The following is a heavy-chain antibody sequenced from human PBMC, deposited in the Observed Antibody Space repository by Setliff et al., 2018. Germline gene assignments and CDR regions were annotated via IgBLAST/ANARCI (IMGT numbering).Heavy chain of an antibody. Sequence: PGGSMRLSCAASGFLYSNNAFHWVRQTQGKGLEWVAVISYDGTITHYVDSVKGRFSISRDNSQNTMYLQLNSLSPEDTALYYCASSSGGNYEAYFDYCGQGTLVTVSS. CDR2: ISYDGTIT. D-gene: IGHD2-15*01. CDR1: GFLYSNNA. CDR3: ASSSGGNYEAYFDY. J-gene: IGHJ4*02. V-gene: IGHV3-30*04.